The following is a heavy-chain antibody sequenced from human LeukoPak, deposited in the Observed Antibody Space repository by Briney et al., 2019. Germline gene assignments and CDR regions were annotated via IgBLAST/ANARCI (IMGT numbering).Heavy chain of an antibody. CDR1: GGSFSGYY. Sequence: PSETLSLTCAVYGGSFSGYYWSWIRQPPGKGLEWIGEINHSGSTNYNPSLKSRVTISVDTSKNQFSLKLSSVTAADTAVYYCARGRRWLRVKPFDYWGQGTLVTVSS. J-gene: IGHJ4*02. D-gene: IGHD5-24*01. V-gene: IGHV4-34*01. CDR2: INHSGST. CDR3: ARGRRWLRVKPFDY.